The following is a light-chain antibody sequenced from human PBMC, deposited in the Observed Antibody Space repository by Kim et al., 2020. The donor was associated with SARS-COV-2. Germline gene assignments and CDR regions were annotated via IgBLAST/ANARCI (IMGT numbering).Light chain of an antibody. CDR3: QQYGSSPYT. V-gene: IGKV3-20*01. CDR2: GAS. J-gene: IGKJ2*01. CDR1: QSVSSSY. Sequence: LSPGEGATLSCRASQSVSSSYLAWYQQKPGQAPRLLIYGASSRATGIPDRFSGSGSGTDFTLTISRLEPEDFAVYYCQQYGSSPYTFGQGTKLEI.